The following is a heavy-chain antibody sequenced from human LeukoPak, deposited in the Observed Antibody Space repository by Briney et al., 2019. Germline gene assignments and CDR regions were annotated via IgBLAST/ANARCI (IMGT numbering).Heavy chain of an antibody. CDR1: GFTFSNHW. CDR2: INGDGSSS. V-gene: IGHV3-74*01. J-gene: IGHJ6*02. Sequence: QPGGSLRLSCAASGFTFSNHWMHWVRQAPGKGLVWVSRINGDGSSSTYADSVKGRFTISRDNAKNTLYLQMNSLRTEDTAVYYCTRNPGMDVWGQGTTVTVSS. CDR3: TRNPGMDV.